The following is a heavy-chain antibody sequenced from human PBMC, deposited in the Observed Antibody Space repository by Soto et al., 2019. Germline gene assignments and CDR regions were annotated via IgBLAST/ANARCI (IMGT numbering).Heavy chain of an antibody. V-gene: IGHV3-30-3*01. CDR2: ILDDGRTA. Sequence: QVQLVESGGDVVQPGRSLRLSCAASGFTFSNYLMHWVRQAPGKGLEWVAVILDDGRTARYADSAKGRFTISRDNSKNTLFLEMNSLRTEDTAVYYCAREIGGTFGFDIWGQGTMVTVSS. J-gene: IGHJ3*02. D-gene: IGHD3-16*01. CDR1: GFTFSNYL. CDR3: AREIGGTFGFDI.